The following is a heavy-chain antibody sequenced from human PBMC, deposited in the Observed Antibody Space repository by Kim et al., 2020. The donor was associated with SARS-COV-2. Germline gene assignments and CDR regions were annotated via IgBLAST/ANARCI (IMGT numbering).Heavy chain of an antibody. D-gene: IGHD2-2*02. J-gene: IGHJ4*02. CDR3: TRRGNDCSSTSCYRDY. CDR2: IRSKANSYAT. CDR1: GFTFSGSA. V-gene: IGHV3-73*01. Sequence: GGSLRLSCAASGFTFSGSAMHWVRQASGKGLEWVGRIRSKANSYATAYAASVKGRFTISRDDSKNTAYLQMNSLKTEDTAVYYCTRRGNDCSSTSCYRDYWGQGTLVTVSS.